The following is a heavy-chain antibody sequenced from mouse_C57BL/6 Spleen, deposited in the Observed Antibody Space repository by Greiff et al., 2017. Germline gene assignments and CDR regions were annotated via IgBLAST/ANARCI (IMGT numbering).Heavy chain of an antibody. J-gene: IGHJ4*01. Sequence: VQLQQSGAELVKPGASVKLSCKASGYTFTEYTIHWVKQRSGRGLEWMGWFYPGRGSIKYNEKFKDKATLTADKSSSTVYMERSRLTSEDSAVYFCARRQYDYGSSYEGGAMDYWGQGTSVTVSS. D-gene: IGHD1-1*01. CDR1: GYTFTEYT. CDR2: FYPGRGSI. CDR3: ARRQYDYGSSYEGGAMDY. V-gene: IGHV1-62-2*01.